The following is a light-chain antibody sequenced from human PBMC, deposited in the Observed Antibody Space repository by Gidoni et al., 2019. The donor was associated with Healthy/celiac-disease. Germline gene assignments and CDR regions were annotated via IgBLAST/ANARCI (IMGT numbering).Light chain of an antibody. V-gene: IGLV1-40*01. CDR3: QSYDSSLSGYV. Sequence: QSVLTQPPPESGAPWPTVTIAFTGSRSTLGAGYDVHWDQQRPETAPKLLIYRNSNRPSGVPDRFSGSKSGTSASLAITGIHAEDDADYYCQSYDSSLSGYVFGTGTKVTVL. CDR2: RNS. CDR1: RSTLGAGYD. J-gene: IGLJ1*01.